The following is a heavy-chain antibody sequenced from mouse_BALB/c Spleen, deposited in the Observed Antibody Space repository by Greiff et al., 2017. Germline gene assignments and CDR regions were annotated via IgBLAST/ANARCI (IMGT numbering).Heavy chain of an antibody. J-gene: IGHJ3*01. CDR2: ISYSGST. CDR1: GYSITSDYA. Sequence: EVQLVESGPGLVKPSQSLSLTCTVTGYSITSDYAWNWIRQFPGNKLEWMGYISYSGSTSYNPSLKSRISITRDTSKNQFFLQLNSVTTEDTATYYCARQGLRPAWFAYWGQGTLVTVSA. V-gene: IGHV3-2*02. D-gene: IGHD2-4*01. CDR3: ARQGLRPAWFAY.